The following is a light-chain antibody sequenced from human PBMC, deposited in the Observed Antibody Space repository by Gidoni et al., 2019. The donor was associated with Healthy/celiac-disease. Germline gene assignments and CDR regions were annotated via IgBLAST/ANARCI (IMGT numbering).Light chain of an antibody. Sequence: EIVMTQSPATLSVSPGERATLSCRASQSVSSNLAWYQQKPGQAPRLLIYGASTRATGIPARFSGSGSGTEFTLTISSLQSEDFAVYYCQQYNNWLRRTFXQXTKLEIK. J-gene: IGKJ2*02. CDR2: GAS. V-gene: IGKV3-15*01. CDR1: QSVSSN. CDR3: QQYNNWLRRT.